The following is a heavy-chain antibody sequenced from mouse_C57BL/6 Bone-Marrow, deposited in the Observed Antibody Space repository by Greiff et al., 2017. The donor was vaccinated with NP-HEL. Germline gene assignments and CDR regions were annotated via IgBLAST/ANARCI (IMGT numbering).Heavy chain of an antibody. V-gene: IGHV1-53*01. J-gene: IGHJ3*01. CDR2: INPSNGGT. D-gene: IGHD1-1*01. CDR1: GYTFTSYW. Sequence: QVQLQQSGTELVKPGASVKLSCKASGYTFTSYWMHWVKQRPGQGLEWIGNINPSNGGTNYNEKFKSKATLTVDKSSSTAYMQLSSLTSEDSAVYYCAKEGYYGSSYVWFAYWGQGTLVTVSA. CDR3: AKEGYYGSSYVWFAY.